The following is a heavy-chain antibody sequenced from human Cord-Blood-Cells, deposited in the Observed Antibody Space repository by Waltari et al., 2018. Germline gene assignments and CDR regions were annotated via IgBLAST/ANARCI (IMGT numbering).Heavy chain of an antibody. V-gene: IGHV1-69*01. Sequence: QVQLVQSGAEVKKPGSLVKVPCTASAGTFSSYVLTWVRQAAEQGLEWMGGIISIFGTTNYEQKFQSRVTITADESTSTAYMELSRLRSEDTAVYYCARDVLAFDIWGQGTMVTVSS. CDR3: ARDVLAFDI. J-gene: IGHJ3*02. CDR1: AGTFSSYV. CDR2: IISIFGTT.